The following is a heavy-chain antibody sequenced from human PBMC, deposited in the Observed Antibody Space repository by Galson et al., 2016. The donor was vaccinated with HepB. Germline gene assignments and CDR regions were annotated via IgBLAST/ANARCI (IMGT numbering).Heavy chain of an antibody. V-gene: IGHV4-39*07. CDR2: IYYSGST. D-gene: IGHD7-27*01. CDR3: AGAGDLTENYFQY. J-gene: IGHJ4*02. Sequence: ETLSLTCTVSGGSISSSSYYWGWIRQPPGKGLEWIGSIYYSGSTYYNPSLKSRVTISVDTSKNQFSLKLSSVTAADTAVYYCAGAGDLTENYFQYWGQGALVAVSS. CDR1: GGSISSSSYY.